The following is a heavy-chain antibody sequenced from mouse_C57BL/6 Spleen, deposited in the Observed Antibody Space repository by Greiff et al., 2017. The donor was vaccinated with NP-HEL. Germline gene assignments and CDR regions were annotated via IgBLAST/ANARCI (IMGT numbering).Heavy chain of an antibody. J-gene: IGHJ4*01. CDR2: ISSCSSTI. CDR1: GFTFSDYG. CDR3: AGGLRDYAMDY. V-gene: IGHV5-17*01. Sequence: EVKLMESGGGLVKPGGSLKLSCAASGFTFSDYGMHWVRQAPEEGLEWVAYISSCSSTIHYADTVKGRFTISRDNAKNTLFLQMTSLRSEDTAMYYCAGGLRDYAMDYWGQGTSVTVSS. D-gene: IGHD2-2*01.